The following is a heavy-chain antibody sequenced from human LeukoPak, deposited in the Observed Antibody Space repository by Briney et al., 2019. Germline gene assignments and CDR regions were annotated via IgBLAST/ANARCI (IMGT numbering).Heavy chain of an antibody. V-gene: IGHV4-34*01. CDR2: INHSGST. D-gene: IGHD2-15*01. Sequence: KPSETLSLTCAVYGGSFSGYYWSWIRQPPGKGLEWIGEINHSGSTNYNPSLKSRVTISVDTSKNQFSLELSSVTAADTAVYYCATGDGYCDGGTCYSYFDYWGQGTLVTVSS. J-gene: IGHJ4*02. CDR1: GGSFSGYY. CDR3: ATGDGYCDGGTCYSYFDY.